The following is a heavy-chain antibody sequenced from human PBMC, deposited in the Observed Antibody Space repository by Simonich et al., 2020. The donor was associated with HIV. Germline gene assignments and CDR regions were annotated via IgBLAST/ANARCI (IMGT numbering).Heavy chain of an antibody. D-gene: IGHD3-16*01. CDR2: ISYDGSNK. CDR1: GFTFSSYA. CDR3: ASGGSISSVWADDY. V-gene: IGHV3-30*07. J-gene: IGHJ4*02. Sequence: QVQLVESGGGVVQPGRSLRLSCAASGFTFSSYAMHWVSQAPGKGLEWVAIISYDGSNKYYADSVKGRFTISRDKSKNTLYLQMNSLRAEDTAVYYCASGGSISSVWADDYWGQGTLVTVSS.